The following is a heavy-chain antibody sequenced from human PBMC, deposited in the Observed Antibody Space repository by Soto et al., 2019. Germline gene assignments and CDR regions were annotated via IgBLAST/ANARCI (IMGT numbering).Heavy chain of an antibody. Sequence: QVQLVESGGGVVQPGRSLRLSCAASGFTFSSYGMHWVRQAPGKGLEWVAVISYDGSNKYYADSVKGRFTISRDNSTNTQFLQMSSLRAEDTAVYYYAGNSGYEGGWFDPWGQGTLVTVSS. CDR1: GFTFSSYG. V-gene: IGHV3-30*03. CDR2: ISYDGSNK. J-gene: IGHJ5*02. CDR3: AGNSGYEGGWFDP. D-gene: IGHD5-12*01.